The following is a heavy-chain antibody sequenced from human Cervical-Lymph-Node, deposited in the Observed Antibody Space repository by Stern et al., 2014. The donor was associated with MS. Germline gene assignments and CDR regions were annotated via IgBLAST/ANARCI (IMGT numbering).Heavy chain of an antibody. Sequence: QVQLVQSGAAVKKPGSSVTVSCKSSRGTFSSYAISWVRQAPGQGLEWMGGIIPIFGTATYAHKFQGRVTLTADKPNNTASIELSSMRSEDTAVYYCARDKGHDFWSGYLDYWGQGTLVTVSS. CDR3: ARDKGHDFWSGYLDY. CDR1: RGTFSSYA. D-gene: IGHD3-3*01. V-gene: IGHV1-69*06. CDR2: IIPIFGTA. J-gene: IGHJ4*02.